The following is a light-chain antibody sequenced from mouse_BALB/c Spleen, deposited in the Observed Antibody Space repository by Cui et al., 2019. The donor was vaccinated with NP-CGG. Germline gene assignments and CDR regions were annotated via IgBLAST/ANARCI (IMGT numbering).Light chain of an antibody. CDR3: ALWYSNHWV. J-gene: IGLJ1*01. Sequence: QAVVTQESALNTSPGETVTLTCRSSTGAVTTSNYANWVQEKPDHLFTGLIGGTNIRVPGVPARFSGSLIGDKAALTITGAQTEDEAIYFCALWYSNHWVFGGGTKLTVL. CDR1: TGAVTTSNY. V-gene: IGLV1*01. CDR2: GTN.